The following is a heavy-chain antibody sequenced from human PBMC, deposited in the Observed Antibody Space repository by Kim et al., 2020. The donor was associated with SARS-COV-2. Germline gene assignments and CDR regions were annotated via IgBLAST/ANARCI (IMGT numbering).Heavy chain of an antibody. Sequence: YADSVKGRFSISRDNSKNMLYLQMNSLRADDTAAYYCARHSSGYYSLFDYWGQGTLVTVSS. D-gene: IGHD3-22*01. J-gene: IGHJ4*02. V-gene: IGHV3-23*01. CDR3: ARHSSGYYSLFDY.